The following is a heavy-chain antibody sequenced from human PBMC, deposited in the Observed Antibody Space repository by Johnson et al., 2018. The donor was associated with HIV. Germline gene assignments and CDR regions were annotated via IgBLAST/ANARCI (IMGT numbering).Heavy chain of an antibody. CDR3: ARGSYDGDAFDV. CDR2: ISYDGSYQ. D-gene: IGHD1-26*01. Sequence: QVQLVESGGGVVQPGRSLRLSCAASGFTFSSYAMHWVRQAPGKGLAWVAVISYDGSYQYCADSAKGRFTISRDNSKNTLYLQMNSLRAGDTALYYCARGSYDGDAFDVWGQGTMVTVSS. V-gene: IGHV3-30*04. CDR1: GFTFSSYA. J-gene: IGHJ3*01.